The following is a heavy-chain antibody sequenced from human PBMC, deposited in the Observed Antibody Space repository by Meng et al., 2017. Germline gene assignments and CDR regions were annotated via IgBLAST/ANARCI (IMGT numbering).Heavy chain of an antibody. CDR3: ARDRDGYNYYYYYGMEV. J-gene: IGHJ6*02. Sequence: SETLSLTCTVSGGSISSGGYYWSWIRQHPGKGLEWIGYIYYSGSTYYNPSLKSRVTISVDTSKNQFSLKLISVTAADTAVYYCARDRDGYNYYYYYGMEVWGQGNMGTVSS. CDR1: GGSISSGGYY. D-gene: IGHD5-24*01. V-gene: IGHV4-31*03. CDR2: IYYSGST.